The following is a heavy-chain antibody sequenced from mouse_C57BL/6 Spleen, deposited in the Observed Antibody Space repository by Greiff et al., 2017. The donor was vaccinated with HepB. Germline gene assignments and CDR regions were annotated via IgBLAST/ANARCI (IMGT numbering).Heavy chain of an antibody. CDR2: IRNKANGYTT. CDR1: GFTFTDYY. Sequence: EVQLVESGGGLVQPGGSLSLSCAASGFTFTDYYMSWVRQPPGKALEWLGFIRNKANGYTTEYSASVKGRFTISRDNSQSILYRQMNALRAEDSATYYCSRYCDGEGYFDYWGQGTTLTVSS. V-gene: IGHV7-3*01. CDR3: SRYCDGEGYFDY. D-gene: IGHD2-13*01. J-gene: IGHJ2*01.